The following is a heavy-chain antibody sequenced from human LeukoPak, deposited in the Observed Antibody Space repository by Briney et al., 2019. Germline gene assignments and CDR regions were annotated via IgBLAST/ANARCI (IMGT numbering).Heavy chain of an antibody. CDR1: GFTFSTYW. V-gene: IGHV3-7*01. CDR3: ARSPNYKGFFDY. Sequence: PGGSLRLSCAASGFTFSTYWMSWVRQAPGKGLEWVANIKQDGSEKDYVDSVKGRFTVSRDNAKNSLFLQMNSLRAEDTAVYYCARSPNYKGFFDYWGQGTLVTVSS. CDR2: IKQDGSEK. J-gene: IGHJ4*02. D-gene: IGHD3-10*01.